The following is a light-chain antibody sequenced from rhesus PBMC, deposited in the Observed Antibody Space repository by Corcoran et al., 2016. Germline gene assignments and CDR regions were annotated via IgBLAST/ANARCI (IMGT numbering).Light chain of an antibody. CDR1: QGISSW. J-gene: IGKJ4*01. Sequence: DIQMTQSPSSLSASVGDRVTITGRASQGISSWLAWYQQKAGKAPKLLTYKASRLHSGVPSKFSGSGSGTVFTLTISSLQPEDFATYYCQQYNSAPLTFGGGTKVEIK. CDR3: QQYNSAPLT. CDR2: KAS. V-gene: IGKV1-21*01.